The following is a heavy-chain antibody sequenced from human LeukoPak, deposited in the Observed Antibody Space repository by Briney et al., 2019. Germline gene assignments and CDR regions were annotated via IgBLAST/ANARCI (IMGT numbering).Heavy chain of an antibody. CDR3: ARDGGLRLRSAY. CDR1: RFTFSSYS. Sequence: GGSLRLSCGASRFTFSSYSMNWVRQAPGKGLEWVSYISSSGSTKYYADSVKGRFTISRDNAKNSLYLQMNSLRDEDTAVYYCARDGGLRLRSAYWGQGTLVTVSS. V-gene: IGHV3-48*02. D-gene: IGHD5-12*01. CDR2: ISSSGSTK. J-gene: IGHJ4*02.